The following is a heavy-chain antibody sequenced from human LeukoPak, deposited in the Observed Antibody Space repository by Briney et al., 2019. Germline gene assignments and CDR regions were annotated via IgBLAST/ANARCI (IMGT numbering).Heavy chain of an antibody. D-gene: IGHD2-2*01. CDR3: ARDGVGYCSSTSCLEYFQH. CDR2: ISAYNGST. J-gene: IGHJ1*01. V-gene: IGHV1-18*01. CDR1: GYTFTSYG. Sequence: ASVKVSCKASGYTFTSYGISWVRQAPGQGLEWMGWISAYNGSTNYAQKLQGRVTMTTDTSTSTAYMELRSLRSDDTAVYYCARDGVGYCSSTSCLEYFQHWGQGTLVTVSS.